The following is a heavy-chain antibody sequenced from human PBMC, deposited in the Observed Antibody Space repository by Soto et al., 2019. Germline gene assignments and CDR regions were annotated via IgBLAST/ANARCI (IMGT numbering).Heavy chain of an antibody. Sequence: SETLSLTCTVSGGSFSGYYWTWIRQPPGTGLEWIGEINHSGSTDYNPSLKSRVTISVDTSKNQFSLKLTSVTAADTAVYYCARDKITGLFDYWGQGTLVTVSS. D-gene: IGHD2-8*02. CDR2: INHSGST. V-gene: IGHV4-34*01. J-gene: IGHJ4*02. CDR1: GGSFSGYY. CDR3: ARDKITGLFDY.